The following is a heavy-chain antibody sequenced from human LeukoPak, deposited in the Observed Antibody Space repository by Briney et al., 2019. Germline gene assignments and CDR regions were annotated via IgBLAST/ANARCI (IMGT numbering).Heavy chain of an antibody. CDR1: GDSIRSYY. D-gene: IGHD1-26*01. J-gene: IGHJ3*02. CDR2: IYYSGST. CDR3: ARLRGTYTPLDI. Sequence: SETLSLTCTVSGDSIRSYYWSWIRQPPGKGLEWIGSIYYSGSTYYNPSLKSRVTISVDTSKNQFSLKLSSVTAADTAVYYCARLRGTYTPLDIWGQGTMVTVSS. V-gene: IGHV4-59*05.